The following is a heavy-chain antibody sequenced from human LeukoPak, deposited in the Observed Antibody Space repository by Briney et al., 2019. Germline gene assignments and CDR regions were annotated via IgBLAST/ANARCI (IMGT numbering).Heavy chain of an antibody. CDR1: GFTFSSYG. D-gene: IGHD3-22*01. J-gene: IGHJ4*02. Sequence: GGSLRLSCAASGFTFSSYGMHWVRQAPGKGLEWVAVISYDGSNKYYADSVKGRFTTSRDNSKNTLYLQMNSLRAEDTAVYYCARDLSGYFDYWGQGTLVTVSS. CDR3: ARDLSGYFDY. CDR2: ISYDGSNK. V-gene: IGHV3-30*03.